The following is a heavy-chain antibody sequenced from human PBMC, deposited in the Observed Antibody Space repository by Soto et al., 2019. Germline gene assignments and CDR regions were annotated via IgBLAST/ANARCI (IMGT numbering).Heavy chain of an antibody. J-gene: IGHJ5*02. D-gene: IGHD3-3*01. CDR1: GFTVSSNY. CDR3: AKGYDFWSGYLNWFDP. V-gene: IGHV3-66*01. Sequence: GGSLRLSCAASGFTVSSNYMSWVRQAPGKGLEWVSVIYSGGSTNYADSVKGRFTISRDNSKNTLYLQMNSLRAEDTAVYYCAKGYDFWSGYLNWFDPWGQGTLVTVSS. CDR2: IYSGGST.